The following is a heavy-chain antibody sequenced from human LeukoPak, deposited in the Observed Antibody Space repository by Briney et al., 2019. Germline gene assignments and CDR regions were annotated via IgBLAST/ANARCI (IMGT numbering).Heavy chain of an antibody. CDR3: VKGVGHFDFWSGYSR. CDR1: GFTFSTYS. D-gene: IGHD3-3*01. V-gene: IGHV3-48*04. J-gene: IGHJ4*02. Sequence: PGGSLRLSCAASGFTFSTYSMSWVRQAPGKGLEWISDINSRSSAIYYADSVKGRFTISRDNAKNSLYLQMNSLRAEDTAEYYCVKGVGHFDFWSGYSRWGQGTLVTVSS. CDR2: INSRSSAI.